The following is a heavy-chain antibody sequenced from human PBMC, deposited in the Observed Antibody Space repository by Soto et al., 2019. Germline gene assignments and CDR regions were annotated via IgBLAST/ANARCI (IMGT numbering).Heavy chain of an antibody. CDR1: GFTFSSYA. J-gene: IGHJ6*02. D-gene: IGHD3-22*01. CDR3: GKDPHYHDSRGYYWRYYGMDV. CDR2: ISGSGGST. Sequence: GGSLRLSCAASGFTFSSYAMSWVRQAPGKGLEWVSAISGSGGSTYYADSVKGRFTISRDNSKNTLYLQMNSLRAEDTAVYYCGKDPHYHDSRGYYWRYYGMDVWGQGTTVTVSS. V-gene: IGHV3-23*01.